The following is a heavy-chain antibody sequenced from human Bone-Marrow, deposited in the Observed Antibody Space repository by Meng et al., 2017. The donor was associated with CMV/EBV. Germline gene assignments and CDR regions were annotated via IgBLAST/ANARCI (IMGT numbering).Heavy chain of an antibody. Sequence: GSLRLSCAVYGGSFSGYYWSWIRQPPGKGLEWIGEINHSGSTNYNPSLKSRVTISVDTSKNQFSLKLSSVTAADTAVYYCARGRNTIFGVVIIRGAYYFDDWGQGTLVTVSS. J-gene: IGHJ4*02. D-gene: IGHD3-3*01. V-gene: IGHV4-34*01. CDR2: INHSGST. CDR3: ARGRNTIFGVVIIRGAYYFDD. CDR1: GGSFSGYY.